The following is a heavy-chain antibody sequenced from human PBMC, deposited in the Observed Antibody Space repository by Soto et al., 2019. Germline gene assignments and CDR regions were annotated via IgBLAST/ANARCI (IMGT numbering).Heavy chain of an antibody. CDR3: ARDSSIKHSYPTPHYYGLEF. J-gene: IGHJ6*02. Sequence: ASVKVSCKASGYTFLNYALQWVRQAPGQSIEWMGWINAGNGDTIYSQKFQGRVTITRDTSASAAYMELSSLRSEDTAMYFCARDSSIKHSYPTPHYYGLEFCRQGPTVTVS. CDR1: GYTFLNYA. CDR2: INAGNGDT. D-gene: IGHD3-10*01. V-gene: IGHV1-3*01.